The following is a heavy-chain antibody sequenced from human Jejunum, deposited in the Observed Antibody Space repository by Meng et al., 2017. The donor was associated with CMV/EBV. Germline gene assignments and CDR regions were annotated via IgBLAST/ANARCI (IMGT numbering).Heavy chain of an antibody. D-gene: IGHD4-11*01. CDR3: AKEDYSNDFDY. CDR1: GFSFSGFA. CDR2: VSGSGFTT. J-gene: IGHJ4*02. Sequence: APSGFSFSGFALSWVRQAPGKGLEWVSTVSGSGFTTYYADSVKGRFTVSRDNSKNTLFLQMNSLRVDDTAVYYCAKEDYSNDFDYWGQGALVTVSS. V-gene: IGHV3-23*01.